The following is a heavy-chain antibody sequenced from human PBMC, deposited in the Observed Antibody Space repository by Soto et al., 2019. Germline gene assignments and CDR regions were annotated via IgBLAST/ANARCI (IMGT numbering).Heavy chain of an antibody. CDR1: GGSISSYY. J-gene: IGHJ6*02. CDR2: MYNTGST. CDR3: ARDLWGYCGTDCYPLDV. V-gene: IGHV4-59*01. Sequence: SETLSLTCTVSGGSISSYYWSWIRQPPGEGLEWIGYMYNTGSTIYNPSLKSRVTISVDTSKNQFSLKLNSVTAADMAVYYCARDLWGYCGTDCYPLDVWGQGTTVTVS. D-gene: IGHD2-21*02.